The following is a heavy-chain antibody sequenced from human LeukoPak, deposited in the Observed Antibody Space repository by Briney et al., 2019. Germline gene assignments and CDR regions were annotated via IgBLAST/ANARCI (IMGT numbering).Heavy chain of an antibody. V-gene: IGHV3-21*01. D-gene: IGHD6-13*01. CDR1: GFTFSSYT. CDR3: ARTANFAAGYYIDY. Sequence: KPGGSLRLSCAASGFTFSSYTMNWVRQAPGKGPEWVSSISGSSRHKYYADSVKGRFTISRDNAKNSLYRQMNSLRAEDTAVYYCARTANFAAGYYIDYWGQGTLVTVSS. CDR2: ISGSSRHK. J-gene: IGHJ4*02.